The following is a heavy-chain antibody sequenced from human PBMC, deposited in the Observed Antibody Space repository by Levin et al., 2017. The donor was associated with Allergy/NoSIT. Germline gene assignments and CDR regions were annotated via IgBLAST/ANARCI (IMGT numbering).Heavy chain of an antibody. CDR3: ARGKSLEGSSWWFDY. CDR2: ISYDGSNK. Sequence: RSGGSLRLSCAASGFTFSSYAMHWVRQAPGKGLEWVAVISYDGSNKYYADSVKGRFTISRDNSKNTLYLQMNSLRAEDTAVYYCARGKSLEGSSWWFDYWGQGTLVTVSS. J-gene: IGHJ4*02. V-gene: IGHV3-30-3*01. D-gene: IGHD6-13*01. CDR1: GFTFSSYA.